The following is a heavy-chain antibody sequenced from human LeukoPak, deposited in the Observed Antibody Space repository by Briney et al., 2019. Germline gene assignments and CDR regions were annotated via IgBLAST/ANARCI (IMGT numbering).Heavy chain of an antibody. D-gene: IGHD2-2*02. Sequence: SDSRNLPCSVSHVSIRSYYWTSIRQPPGKGLEWVGYVYYSGNTNYNPSLKSRVTISVDTSKNKFPLSLTSVTAADTAVYYCGRVYTSWSFDYWG. V-gene: IGHV4-59*01. CDR2: VYYSGNT. CDR1: HVSIRSYY. J-gene: IGHJ4*01. CDR3: GRVYTSWSFDY.